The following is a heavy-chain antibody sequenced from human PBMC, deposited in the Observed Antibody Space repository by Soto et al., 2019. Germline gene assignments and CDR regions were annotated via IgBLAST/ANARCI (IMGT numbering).Heavy chain of an antibody. D-gene: IGHD5-18*01. CDR2: IYYSGST. Sequence: QLQLQESGPGLVKPSETLSLTCTVSGGSISNSSYYWGWIRQPPGKGLEWIGSIYYSGSTYYNPSLKSRVTISVDTSKNQFSLKLSSVTAADTAVYYCARQYGYSYGYYFDYWGQGTLVTVSS. V-gene: IGHV4-39*01. CDR1: GGSISNSSYY. CDR3: ARQYGYSYGYYFDY. J-gene: IGHJ4*02.